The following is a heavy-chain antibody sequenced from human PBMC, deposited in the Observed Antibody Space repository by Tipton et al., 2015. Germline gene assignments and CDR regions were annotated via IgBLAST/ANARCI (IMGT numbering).Heavy chain of an antibody. CDR3: AKDIRWGSGSTEGMDV. J-gene: IGHJ6*02. V-gene: IGHV3-43*01. CDR1: GFNFDDYT. D-gene: IGHD1-26*01. Sequence: SLRLSCAASGFNFDDYTMHWVRQAPGKGLEWVSLISWDGSSADYADSVKGRFTISRDNSKNSLYLQMNSLRTEDTALYYCAKDIRWGSGSTEGMDVWGQGTTVTVSS. CDR2: ISWDGSSA.